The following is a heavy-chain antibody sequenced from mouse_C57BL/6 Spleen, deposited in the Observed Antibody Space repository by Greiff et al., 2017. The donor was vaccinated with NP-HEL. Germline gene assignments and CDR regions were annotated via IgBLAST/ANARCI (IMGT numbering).Heavy chain of an antibody. Sequence: VQLQQSGPVLVKPGASVKMSCKASGYTFTDYYMNWVKQSHGKSLEWIGVINPYNGGTSYNQKFKGKATLTVDKSSSTAYMELNSLTSEDSAVYYCARDYGSLYFDYWGQGTSLTVSS. V-gene: IGHV1-19*01. J-gene: IGHJ2*02. D-gene: IGHD1-1*01. CDR3: ARDYGSLYFDY. CDR1: GYTFTDYY. CDR2: INPYNGGT.